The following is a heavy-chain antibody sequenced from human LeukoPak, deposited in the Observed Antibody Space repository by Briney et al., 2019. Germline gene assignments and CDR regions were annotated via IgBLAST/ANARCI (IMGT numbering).Heavy chain of an antibody. Sequence: SETLSLTCTVSGGSISSSSYYWGWIRQPPGKGLEWIGSIYYSGSTYYNPSLKSRVTISVDTSKNQFSLKLSSVTAADTAVYYCARDPPAVTTNTYAWGQGTLVTVSS. CDR3: ARDPPAVTTNTYA. D-gene: IGHD3-3*01. CDR1: GGSISSSSYY. CDR2: IYYSGST. V-gene: IGHV4-39*02. J-gene: IGHJ5*02.